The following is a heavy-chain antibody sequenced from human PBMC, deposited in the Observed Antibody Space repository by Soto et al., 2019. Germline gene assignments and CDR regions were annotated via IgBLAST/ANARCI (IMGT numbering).Heavy chain of an antibody. CDR2: SSASGRSR. V-gene: IGHV3-23*01. CDR1: GIEFSNYA. J-gene: IGHJ4*02. CDR3: AKDGNWLDVYFDV. Sequence: GSLRLSCVASGIEFSNYAMSWVRQAPGKGLEWVSISSASGRSRYHADSVKGRFTISRDNSKNTLYLHMTNLRAKDTAVYYCAKDGNWLDVYFDVWGQGTPVTVSS. D-gene: IGHD6-19*01.